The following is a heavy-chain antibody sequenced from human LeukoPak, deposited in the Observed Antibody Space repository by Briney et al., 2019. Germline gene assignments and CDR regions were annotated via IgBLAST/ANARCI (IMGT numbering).Heavy chain of an antibody. D-gene: IGHD2-15*01. CDR1: GGSFSGYY. CDR2: INHSGST. Sequence: SETLSPTCAVYGGSFSGYYWSWIRQPPGKGLECIGEINHSGSTKYNPSLKSRVTISVDTSKNQFSLKLSSVTAADTAVYYCARGYYGGNYFDYWGQGTLVTVSS. V-gene: IGHV4-34*01. CDR3: ARGYYGGNYFDY. J-gene: IGHJ4*02.